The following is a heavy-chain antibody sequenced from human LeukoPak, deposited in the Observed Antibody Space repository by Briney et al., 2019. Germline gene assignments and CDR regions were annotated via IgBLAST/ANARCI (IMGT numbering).Heavy chain of an antibody. J-gene: IGHJ6*02. CDR2: INSDGNTT. D-gene: IGHD3-3*01. CDR1: GFTFSSYL. Sequence: GASLTLSCAASGFTFSSYLMHWARQPPGKGLVWVSRINSDGNTTNYADSVKGRFTISRDNAKNPLYLQMNSLRAEDTAVNYCARGGSRYYDLGMVWGQGTTVTVSS. CDR3: ARGGSRYYDLGMV. V-gene: IGHV3-74*01.